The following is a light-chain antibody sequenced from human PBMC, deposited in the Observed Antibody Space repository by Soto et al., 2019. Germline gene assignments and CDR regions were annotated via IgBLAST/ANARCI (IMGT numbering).Light chain of an antibody. CDR1: SSNIGSNT. CDR2: GQN. V-gene: IGLV1-44*01. CDR3: AVWDDSLDVRV. Sequence: QSVLTQPPSASGTPGQRVTISCSGSSSNIGSNTVNLYQQLPGTAPKLLIYGQNQRPSGVPDRVSGSKSGTSASLAIGGLQCGDGADYYGAVWDDSLDVRVFGGGTKLTVL. J-gene: IGLJ2*01.